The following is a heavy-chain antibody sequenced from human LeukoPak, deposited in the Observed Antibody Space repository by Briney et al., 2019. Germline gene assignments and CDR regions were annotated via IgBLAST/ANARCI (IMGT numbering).Heavy chain of an antibody. CDR1: GYTFTGYY. CDR3: ARTSFFYYDGSGYPDY. V-gene: IGHV1-2*02. D-gene: IGHD3-22*01. J-gene: IGHJ4*02. Sequence: ASVKVSCKASGYTFTGYYMHWVRQAPGQGLEWMGWINPNSGGTNYAQKFQGRVTMARDTSINTAYMELRSLRSDDTAVYYCARTSFFYYDGSGYPDYWGQGTLVTVSS. CDR2: INPNSGGT.